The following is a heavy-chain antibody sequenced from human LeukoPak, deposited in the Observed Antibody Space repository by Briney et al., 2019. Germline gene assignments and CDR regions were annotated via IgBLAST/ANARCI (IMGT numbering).Heavy chain of an antibody. CDR1: GGSISSYY. D-gene: IGHD3-22*01. J-gene: IGHJ3*02. V-gene: IGHV4-4*07. CDR3: ARDSPRDYYDSSGYYYYAFDI. Sequence: SETLSLTCTVAGGSISSYYWSWIRQPAGKGLEWIGRIYTSASTNYNPSLKSRVTMSVDTSKNQFSLKLSSVTAADTAVYYCARDSPRDYYDSSGYYYYAFDIWGQGTMVTVSS. CDR2: IYTSAST.